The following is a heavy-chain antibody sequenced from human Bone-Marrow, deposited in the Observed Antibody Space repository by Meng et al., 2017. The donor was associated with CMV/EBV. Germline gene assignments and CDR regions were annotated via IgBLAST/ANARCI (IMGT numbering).Heavy chain of an antibody. Sequence: SETLSLTCAVYGGSFSGYYWSWIRQPPGKGLEWIGEINHSGSTNYNPSLKSRVTISVDTSKNQFSLKLSSVTAADTAVYYCARGKGIAVAEPGGLDYWGQGTLVTVSS. J-gene: IGHJ4*02. D-gene: IGHD6-19*01. CDR3: ARGKGIAVAEPGGLDY. CDR1: GGSFSGYY. CDR2: INHSGST. V-gene: IGHV4-34*01.